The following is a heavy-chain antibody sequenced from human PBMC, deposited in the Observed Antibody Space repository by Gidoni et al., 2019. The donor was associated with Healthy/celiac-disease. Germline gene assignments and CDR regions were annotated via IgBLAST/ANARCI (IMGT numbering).Heavy chain of an antibody. CDR1: GGSISSYY. V-gene: IGHV4-59*08. J-gene: IGHJ5*02. Sequence: QVQLQESGPGLVKPSETLSLTCTVSGGSISSYYWSWIRQPPGKGLEWIGYIYYSGSTNYNPSLKSRVTISVDTSKNQFSLKLSSVTAADTAVYYCARHKRVMGARGSWFDPWGQGTLVTVSS. D-gene: IGHD1-26*01. CDR2: IYYSGST. CDR3: ARHKRVMGARGSWFDP.